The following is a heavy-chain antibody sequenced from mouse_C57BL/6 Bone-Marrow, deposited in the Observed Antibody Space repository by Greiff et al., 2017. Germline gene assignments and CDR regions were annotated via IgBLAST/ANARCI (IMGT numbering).Heavy chain of an antibody. D-gene: IGHD1-1*01. CDR3: ARDSYYYGYWYFDV. CDR1: GFTFSDYY. Sequence: VMLVESEGGLVQPGSSMKLSCTASGFTFSDYYMAWVRQVPEKGLEWVANINYDGSSTYYLDSLKSRFIISRDNAKNILYLQMSSLKSEDTATYYCARDSYYYGYWYFDVWGTGTTVTVSS. CDR2: INYDGSST. J-gene: IGHJ1*03. V-gene: IGHV5-16*01.